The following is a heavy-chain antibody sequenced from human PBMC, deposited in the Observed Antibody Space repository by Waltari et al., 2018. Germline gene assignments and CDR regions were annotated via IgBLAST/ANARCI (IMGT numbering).Heavy chain of an antibody. V-gene: IGHV3-23*01. J-gene: IGHJ6*04. CDR2: ISGSSGGI. CDR1: GFGFGASV. Sequence: LLESGGSLRLSCAASGFGFGASVMTWVRQAPGKGLEWVSSISGSSGGIYYADSVKGRFTISRDNSKNTVYLQMNSLRAEDTARYYCAKTPQNPVHKPLDVWGRGTTVTVSS. CDR3: AKTPQNPVHKPLDV.